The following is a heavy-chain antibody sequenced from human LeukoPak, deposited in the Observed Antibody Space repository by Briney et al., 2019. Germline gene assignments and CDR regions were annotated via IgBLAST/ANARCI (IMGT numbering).Heavy chain of an antibody. V-gene: IGHV3-23*01. D-gene: IGHD6-13*01. CDR3: GKDQNVAAAGIPYDY. J-gene: IGHJ4*02. CDR1: GFIFSSYA. Sequence: GGSLRLSCAGSGFIFSSYAMSWVRQAPGKGLEWVSAISGSGISTYYADSVKGRFTISRDNSKDTLYLQMSSLRAEDTAVYYCGKDQNVAAAGIPYDYWGQGTLVTVSS. CDR2: ISGSGIST.